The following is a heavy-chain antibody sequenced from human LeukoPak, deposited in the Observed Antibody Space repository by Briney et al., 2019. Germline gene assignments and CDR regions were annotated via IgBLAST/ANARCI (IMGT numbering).Heavy chain of an antibody. Sequence: ASVKVSCKASGYTFTGYYMHWVRQAPGQGLGWMGWINPNSGGTNYAQKFQGRVTMTRDTSISTAYMELSRLRSDDTAVYYCARSYGANDGFDYWGQGTLVTVSS. J-gene: IGHJ4*02. CDR2: INPNSGGT. D-gene: IGHD5-18*01. CDR3: ARSYGANDGFDY. V-gene: IGHV1-2*02. CDR1: GYTFTGYY.